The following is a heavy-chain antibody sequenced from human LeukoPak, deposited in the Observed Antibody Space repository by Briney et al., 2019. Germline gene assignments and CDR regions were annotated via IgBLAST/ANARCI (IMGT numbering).Heavy chain of an antibody. CDR3: ANEGTYDYDKAPDAFDI. CDR1: GGSFSGYY. J-gene: IGHJ3*02. CDR2: INHSGST. D-gene: IGHD3-22*01. Sequence: PSGTLSLTCAVYGGSFSGYYWSWIRQPPGKGLELIGEINHSGSTNYNPSLKSRVTISVDTSKNQFSLKLSSVTAADTAVYYCANEGTYDYDKAPDAFDIWGQGTMVTVSS. V-gene: IGHV4-34*01.